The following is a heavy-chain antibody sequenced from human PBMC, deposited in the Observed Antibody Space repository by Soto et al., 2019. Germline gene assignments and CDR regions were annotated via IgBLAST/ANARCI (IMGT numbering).Heavy chain of an antibody. CDR2: IRPDGTET. D-gene: IGHD4-4*01. V-gene: IGHV3-7*03. J-gene: IGHJ4*02. CDR1: GFTFTDFY. CDR3: AGWGGNDYNY. Sequence: EVQLVQSGGGLVQPGGSLTFSCVGSGFTFTDFYMNWVRQAPGTGLEWVANIRPDGTETNYVESVRGRFTTSRDNAKNSLFLQMNSLRADDMALYCCAGWGGNDYNYWGQGILVTVSS.